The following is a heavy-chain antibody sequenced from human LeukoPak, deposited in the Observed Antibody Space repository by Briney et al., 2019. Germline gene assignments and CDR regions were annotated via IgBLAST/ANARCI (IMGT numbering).Heavy chain of an antibody. Sequence: GGSLRLSCVVSGFTFSSFAMHWVRQAPGKGLEWVAVMSSGGVSQQYADSVKGRFTISRDNSRATLYLQMHSLKIEDTAVYYCARDVAPKGFDYWGQGTLVTVSS. CDR1: GFTFSSFA. J-gene: IGHJ4*02. CDR3: ARDVAPKGFDY. CDR2: MSSGGVSQ. V-gene: IGHV3-30-3*01. D-gene: IGHD2-21*01.